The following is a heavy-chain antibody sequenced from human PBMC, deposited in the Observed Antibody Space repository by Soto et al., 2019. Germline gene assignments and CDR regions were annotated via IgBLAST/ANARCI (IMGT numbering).Heavy chain of an antibody. V-gene: IGHV5-10-1*01. CDR2: IDPSDSYT. D-gene: IGHD3-10*01. CDR1: GYSFTSYW. Sequence: PGESLKISCQCSGYSFTSYWISWVRQMPGKGLEWMGRIDPSDSYTNYSPSFQGHVTISADKSISTAYLQWSSLKASDTAMYYCARQEVVRVPGGMDVWGQGTTVTVSS. CDR3: ARQEVVRVPGGMDV. J-gene: IGHJ6*02.